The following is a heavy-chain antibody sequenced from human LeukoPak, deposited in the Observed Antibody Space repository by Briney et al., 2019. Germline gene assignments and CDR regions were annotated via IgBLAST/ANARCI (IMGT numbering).Heavy chain of an antibody. CDR2: INHTGST. CDR1: GGSFSGYY. D-gene: IGHD2-2*01. CDR3: ARDQEAYCSSTSCYEYSYYMDV. Sequence: SETLSLTCAVYGGSFSGYYWSWIRQPPGKGLEWIGEINHTGSTNYNTSLKSRVTISVDSSKNQFSLKLSSVTAADTAVYYRARDQEAYCSSTSCYEYSYYMDVWGKGTTVTISS. V-gene: IGHV4-34*01. J-gene: IGHJ6*03.